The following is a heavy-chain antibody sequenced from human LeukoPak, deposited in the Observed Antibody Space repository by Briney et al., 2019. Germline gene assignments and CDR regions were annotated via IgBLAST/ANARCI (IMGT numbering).Heavy chain of an antibody. Sequence: TGGSLRLSCAASGFTFSSYWMHWVRQAPGKGLVWVSRINSDGSSTSYADSVKGRFTISRDNAQNSLYLQMNSLRAEDTAVYYCATEQLAAAGTVLDYWGQGTLVTVSS. CDR3: ATEQLAAAGTVLDY. CDR2: INSDGSST. CDR1: GFTFSSYW. V-gene: IGHV3-74*01. D-gene: IGHD6-13*01. J-gene: IGHJ4*02.